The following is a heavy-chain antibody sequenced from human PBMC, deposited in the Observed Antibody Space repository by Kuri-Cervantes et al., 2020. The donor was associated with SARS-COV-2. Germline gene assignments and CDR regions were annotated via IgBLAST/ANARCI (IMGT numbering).Heavy chain of an antibody. D-gene: IGHD3-3*01. J-gene: IGHJ6*03. CDR3: ARVGTEWLEQYYMDV. Sequence: ASVKVSCKASGYTFTSYYMHWVRQAPGQGLAWMGIINPSGGSTSYAQKFQGRVTMTRDTSISTAYMELSRLRSDDTAVYYCARVGTEWLEQYYMDVWGKGTTVTVSS. CDR1: GYTFTSYY. V-gene: IGHV1-46*01. CDR2: INPSGGST.